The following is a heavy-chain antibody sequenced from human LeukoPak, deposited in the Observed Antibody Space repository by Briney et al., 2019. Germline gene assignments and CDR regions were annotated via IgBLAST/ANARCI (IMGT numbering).Heavy chain of an antibody. CDR2: IYHSGNT. Sequence: SETLSLTCTVSGGPISSGDYYWSWIRQPPGKGLEWIAYIYHSGNTYYNPSLKSRITISLDTSRNQFSLKVTSVTAADTAVYYCVRRSSWRWFDPWGQGTLVTVSS. D-gene: IGHD3-3*01. CDR1: GGPISSGDYY. J-gene: IGHJ5*02. CDR3: VRRSSWRWFDP. V-gene: IGHV4-30-4*01.